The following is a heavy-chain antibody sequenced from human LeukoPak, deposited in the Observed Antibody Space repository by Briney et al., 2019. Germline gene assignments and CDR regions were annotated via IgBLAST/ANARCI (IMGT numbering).Heavy chain of an antibody. D-gene: IGHD4-23*01. CDR2: IRYDGSNK. Sequence: GGSLRLSCAGSGFIFSSYWMHWVRQAPGKGLEWVAFIRYDGSNKYYADSVKGRFTISRDNSKNTLYLQMNSLRAEDTAVYYCAKDLLTTVDSLYFDYWGQGTLVTVSS. J-gene: IGHJ4*02. V-gene: IGHV3-30*02. CDR1: GFIFSSYW. CDR3: AKDLLTTVDSLYFDY.